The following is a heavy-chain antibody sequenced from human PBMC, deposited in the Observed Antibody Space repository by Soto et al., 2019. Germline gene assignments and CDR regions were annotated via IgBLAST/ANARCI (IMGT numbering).Heavy chain of an antibody. CDR1: GGSISSGDYY. CDR2: IYYSGST. CDR3: ARASPVVTDV. Sequence: QVQLQESGPGLVKPSQTLSLTCTVSGGSISSGDYYWSWIRQPPGKGLEWIGYIYYSGSTYYNPSLXGXVXIPXDTSKNQSSLKLSSVTAADTAVYYCARASPVVTDVWGQGTTVTVSS. V-gene: IGHV4-30-4*01. J-gene: IGHJ6*02. D-gene: IGHD5-18*01.